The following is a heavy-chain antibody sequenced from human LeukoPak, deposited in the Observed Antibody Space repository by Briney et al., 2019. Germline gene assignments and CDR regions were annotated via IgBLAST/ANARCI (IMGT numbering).Heavy chain of an antibody. CDR1: GFTLSSYA. CDR3: AKDFEGSRSYHCPFDY. CDR2: ISVSGNT. J-gene: IGHJ4*02. Sequence: GGSLRLSCAASGFTLSSYAMSWVRQAPGKGLEWVSAISVSGNTYHADSVKGRFTISRDNSKNTVYLQLNSLRAEDTAVYYCAKDFEGSRSYHCPFDYWGQGTLVIVSS. V-gene: IGHV3-23*01. D-gene: IGHD3-10*01.